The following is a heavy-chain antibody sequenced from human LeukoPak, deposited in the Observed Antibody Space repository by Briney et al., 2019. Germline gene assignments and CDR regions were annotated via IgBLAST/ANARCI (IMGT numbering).Heavy chain of an antibody. Sequence: AGGSLRLSCAASGFTFSSYRMNWVRRAPGKGLEWVSVIYSGGSTYYADSVKGRFTISRDNSKNTLYLQMNSLRAEDTAVYYCAREGYYDSSGYYYWGQGTLVTVSS. CDR2: IYSGGST. D-gene: IGHD3-22*01. CDR1: GFTFSSYR. J-gene: IGHJ4*02. V-gene: IGHV3-66*01. CDR3: AREGYYDSSGYYY.